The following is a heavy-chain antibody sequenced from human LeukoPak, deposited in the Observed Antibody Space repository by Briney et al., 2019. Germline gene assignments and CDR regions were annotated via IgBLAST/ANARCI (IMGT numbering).Heavy chain of an antibody. CDR1: GFTFRSYA. CDR2: ISSNGDST. J-gene: IGHJ4*02. CDR3: ARGSVTLVRGPGDS. V-gene: IGHV3-64*01. Sequence: PGGSLRLSCAASGFTFRSYAMNWVRQAPGKGLEYVSAISSNGDSTYYANSVKGRFTISRDSSKNTLYLQMGSLRTQDMAVYYCARGSVTLVRGPGDSWGQGTLVTVSS. D-gene: IGHD3-10*01.